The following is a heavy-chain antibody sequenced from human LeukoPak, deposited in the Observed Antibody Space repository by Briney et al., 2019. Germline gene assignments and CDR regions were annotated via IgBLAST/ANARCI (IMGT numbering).Heavy chain of an antibody. CDR2: ISSNGGST. D-gene: IGHD5-12*01. CDR3: ASPYSGYDYNFDH. V-gene: IGHV3-64D*06. J-gene: IGHJ4*02. Sequence: PGGSLRLSCSAAGFTFSSYAMHWVRQAPGKGLEYVSSISSNGGSTYYADSVKGRFTISRDNSKNTLFLQMGSLRTEYTAVYYCASPYSGYDYNFDHWGQGTLVTVSS. CDR1: GFTFSSYA.